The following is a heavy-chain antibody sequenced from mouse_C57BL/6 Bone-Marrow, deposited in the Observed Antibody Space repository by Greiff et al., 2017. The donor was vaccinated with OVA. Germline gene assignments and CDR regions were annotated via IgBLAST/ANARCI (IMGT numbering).Heavy chain of an antibody. CDR2: IDPADSYT. CDR1: GYTFTSYW. V-gene: IGHV1-50*01. Sequence: QVQLQQPGAELVKPGASVKLSCKASGYTFTSYWMPWVKQRPGQGLEWIGEIDPADSYTNYNQKFKGKATLTVDTSSSTAYMQLSSLTSEDSAVYYCARGCYDYWGQGTLVTVSA. J-gene: IGHJ3*01. D-gene: IGHD2-3*01. CDR3: ARGCYDY.